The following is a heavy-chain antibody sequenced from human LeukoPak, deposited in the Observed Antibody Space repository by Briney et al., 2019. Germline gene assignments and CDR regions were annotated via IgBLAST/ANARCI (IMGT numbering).Heavy chain of an antibody. CDR2: INPNSGGT. CDR1: GYTFTGYY. D-gene: IGHD6-13*01. CDR3: ARVGIAAAGQVRASSYYMDV. J-gene: IGHJ6*03. Sequence: ASVKVSCKASGYTFTGYYMYWVRQAPGQGLEWMGWINPNSGGTNYAQKFQGRVTMTRDTSISTAYMELSRLRSDDTAVYYCARVGIAAAGQVRASSYYMDVWGKGTTVTVSS. V-gene: IGHV1-2*02.